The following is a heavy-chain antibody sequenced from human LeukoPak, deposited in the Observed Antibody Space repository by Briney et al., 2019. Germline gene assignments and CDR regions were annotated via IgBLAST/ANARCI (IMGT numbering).Heavy chain of an antibody. J-gene: IGHJ5*02. V-gene: IGHV4-39*07. CDR3: ARGIVVVVAATVWSDP. Sequence: SETLSLTFTVSGGSISSVKYYWGWIRQPPGKGLEWIGSIYYNGNTYYNPSLKSRVTISLDTSKNQFSLKLSSVTAADTAVYYCARGIVVVVAATVWSDPWGQGTLVTVSS. D-gene: IGHD2-15*01. CDR1: GGSISSVKYY. CDR2: IYYNGNT.